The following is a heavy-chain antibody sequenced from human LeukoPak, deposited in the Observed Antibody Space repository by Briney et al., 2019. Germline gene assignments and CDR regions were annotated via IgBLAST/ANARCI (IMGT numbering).Heavy chain of an antibody. CDR2: MNPNSGNT. J-gene: IGHJ6*02. Sequence: ASVKVSCKASGYTFTSYDINWVRQATGQGLEWMGWMNPNSGNTGYAQKFQGRVTITADKSTSTAYMELSSLRSEDTAVYYCASPGSGGSYYYYYYGMDVWGQGTTVTVSS. CDR3: ASPGSGGSYYYYYYGMDV. D-gene: IGHD2-15*01. CDR1: GYTFTSYD. V-gene: IGHV1-8*01.